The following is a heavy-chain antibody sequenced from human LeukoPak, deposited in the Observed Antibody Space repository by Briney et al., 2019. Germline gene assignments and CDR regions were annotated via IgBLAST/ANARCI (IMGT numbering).Heavy chain of an antibody. CDR2: ISYDGSNK. CDR1: GFTFSSYG. V-gene: IGHV3-30*18. CDR3: AKVSSSSRYEFVY. Sequence: GGSLRLSCAASGFTFSSYGMHWVRQAPGKGLEWVAVISYDGSNKYYADSVKGQFTISRDNSKNTLYLQMNSLRAEDTAVYYCAKVSSSSRYEFVYWGQGTLVTVSS. D-gene: IGHD6-13*01. J-gene: IGHJ4*02.